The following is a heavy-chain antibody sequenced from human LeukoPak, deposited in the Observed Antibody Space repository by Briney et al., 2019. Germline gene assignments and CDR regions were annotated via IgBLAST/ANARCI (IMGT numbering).Heavy chain of an antibody. D-gene: IGHD3-3*01. CDR3: ARITMFGVVIIDCFDY. CDR1: GYTLTGYY. J-gene: IGHJ4*02. V-gene: IGHV1-2*02. CDR2: INPNSGGK. Sequence: ASVKVSCQASGYTLTGYYMHWVRQAPGQGLEWTGWINPNSGGKNYEQKLQGRVTMTSDASTSTAYMELRSLRSDDAAVYYCARITMFGVVIIDCFDYWGQGTLVTVSS.